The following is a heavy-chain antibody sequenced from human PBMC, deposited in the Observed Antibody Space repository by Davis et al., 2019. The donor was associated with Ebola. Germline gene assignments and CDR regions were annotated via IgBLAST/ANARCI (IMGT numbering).Heavy chain of an antibody. V-gene: IGHV1-2*02. CDR3: ARRYDFWSGYQNYYYYYMDV. CDR1: GYTFTGYY. Sequence: ASVNVSCKASGYTFTGYYMHWVRQAPGQGLEWMGWINPNSGGTNYAQKFQGRVTMTRDTSISTAYMELRRLRSDDTAVYYCARRYDFWSGYQNYYYYYMDVWGKGTTVTVSS. J-gene: IGHJ6*03. D-gene: IGHD3-3*01. CDR2: INPNSGGT.